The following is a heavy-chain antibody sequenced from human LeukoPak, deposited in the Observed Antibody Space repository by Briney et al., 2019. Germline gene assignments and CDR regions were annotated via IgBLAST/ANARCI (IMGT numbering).Heavy chain of an antibody. D-gene: IGHD6-13*01. CDR2: IIPIFGTA. CDR1: GGTFSSYA. Sequence: ASVKVSCKASGGTFSSYAISWVRQAPGQGLEWMGGIIPIFGTANYAQKFQGRVTITADESTSTAYMELSSLRSEDTAVYYCGSGPIAAAGPYDYWGQGTLVTVSS. V-gene: IGHV1-69*01. CDR3: GSGPIAAAGPYDY. J-gene: IGHJ4*02.